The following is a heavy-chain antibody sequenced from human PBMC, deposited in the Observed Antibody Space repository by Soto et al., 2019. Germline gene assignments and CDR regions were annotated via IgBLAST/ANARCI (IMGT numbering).Heavy chain of an antibody. V-gene: IGHV4-39*07. D-gene: IGHD3-3*02. CDR1: GGSISSSSYY. Sequence: SETLSLTCTVSGGSISSSSYYWGWIRQPPGKGLEWIGSIYYSGSTYYNPSLKSRVTISVDTSKNQFSLKLSSVTAADTAVYYCARDSHFWSGPWLDPWGQGTLVTVSS. CDR2: IYYSGST. CDR3: ARDSHFWSGPWLDP. J-gene: IGHJ5*02.